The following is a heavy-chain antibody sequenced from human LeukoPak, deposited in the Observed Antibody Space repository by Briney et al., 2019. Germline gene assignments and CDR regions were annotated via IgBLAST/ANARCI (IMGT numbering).Heavy chain of an antibody. CDR1: GGSFSGYY. J-gene: IGHJ4*02. CDR3: ARGGRIAAADY. V-gene: IGHV4-34*01. D-gene: IGHD6-13*01. CDR2: INHSGST. Sequence: SETLSLTCAVYGGSFSGYYWSWIRQPPGKGLEWIGEINHSGSTNYNPSLKSRVTISVDTSKNQFSLKLSSVTAADTAVYYCARGGRIAAADYRGQGTLVTVSS.